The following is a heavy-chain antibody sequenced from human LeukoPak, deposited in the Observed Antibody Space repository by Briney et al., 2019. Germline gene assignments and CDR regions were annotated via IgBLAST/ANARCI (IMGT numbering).Heavy chain of an antibody. CDR2: ISSSSSYI. CDR3: ARDGNLRWQLLKGAFDI. J-gene: IGHJ3*02. Sequence: RGGSLRLSCAASGFTFSSYGMSWVRQAPGKGLEWVSSISSSSSYIYYADSVKGRFTISRDNAKNSLYLQMNSLRAEDTAVYYCARDGNLRWQLLKGAFDIWGQGTMVTVSS. CDR1: GFTFSSYG. D-gene: IGHD4-23*01. V-gene: IGHV3-21*03.